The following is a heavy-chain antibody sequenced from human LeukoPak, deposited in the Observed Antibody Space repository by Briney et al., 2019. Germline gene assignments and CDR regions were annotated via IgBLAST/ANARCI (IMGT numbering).Heavy chain of an antibody. J-gene: IGHJ4*02. CDR2: LNPQTGDT. Sequence: ASVKVSCKASVYAFSAYYMHWVRQGPGQGLEWMGWLNPQTGDTHFAQKFQGRVTFTRDTSISTAYMELSRLRSDGTAVYYCARGIYGDYVISWGQGTLVTVSS. D-gene: IGHD4-17*01. CDR3: ARGIYGDYVIS. CDR1: VYAFSAYY. V-gene: IGHV1-2*02.